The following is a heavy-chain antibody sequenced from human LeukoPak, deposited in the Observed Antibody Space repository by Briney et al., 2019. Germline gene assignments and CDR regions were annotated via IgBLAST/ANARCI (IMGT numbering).Heavy chain of an antibody. CDR3: SRAPRAARRAEAGQLDY. CDR2: ISYDGSNK. V-gene: IGHV3-30*04. CDR1: GFTFSSYA. D-gene: IGHD6-19*01. Sequence: GGSLTPSCAASGFTFSSYAMHWVRQAPGKGLEWVAFISYDGSNKYYADSVKGRLTISRDKSKHTPYLQMNSLRTTDTAVYYCSRAPRAARRAEAGQLDYWGQGTLVTVSS. J-gene: IGHJ4*02.